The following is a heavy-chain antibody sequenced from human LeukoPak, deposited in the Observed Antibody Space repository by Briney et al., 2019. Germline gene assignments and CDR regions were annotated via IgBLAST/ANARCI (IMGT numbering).Heavy chain of an antibody. D-gene: IGHD3-3*01. CDR2: IYYSGST. V-gene: IGHV4-30-4*08. CDR1: GGSISSGSYY. J-gene: IGHJ5*02. Sequence: SETLSLTCTVSGGSISSGSYYWSWIRQPPGKGLEWIEHIYYSGSTNYNPSLKSRVTISVDTSKNQLSLKLSSVTAADTAVYYCARVPDGDNWFDPWGQGTLVTVSS. CDR3: ARVPDGDNWFDP.